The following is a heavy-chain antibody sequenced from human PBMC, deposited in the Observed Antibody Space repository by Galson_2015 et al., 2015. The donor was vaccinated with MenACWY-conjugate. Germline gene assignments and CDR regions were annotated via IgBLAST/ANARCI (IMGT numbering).Heavy chain of an antibody. D-gene: IGHD6-19*01. V-gene: IGHV3-7*03. CDR3: AKSDNSGWYVGFDY. CDR1: GFTFSRYW. J-gene: IGHJ4*02. Sequence: SLRLSCATSGFTFSRYWMSWVRQAPGKGLEWVANIKQDASEKYYLDSVKGRFTISRDNAKNSLSLQMNSLRAEDTALYYCAKSDNSGWYVGFDYWGQGTLVTVSS. CDR2: IKQDASEK.